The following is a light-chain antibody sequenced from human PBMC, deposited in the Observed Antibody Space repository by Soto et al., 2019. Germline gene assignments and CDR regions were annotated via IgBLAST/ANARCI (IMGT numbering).Light chain of an antibody. CDR3: SSYTSSSTLRV. V-gene: IGLV2-14*01. J-gene: IGLJ1*01. CDR2: DVS. Sequence: QSALTQPASVSGSPGQSITISCTGTSSDVGGYNYVSWYQQHPGKAPKLMIYDVSNRPSGVSNRFSGSKSGNTASLPISGLQADDEADYYCSSYTSSSTLRVFGTGTKVTVL. CDR1: SSDVGGYNY.